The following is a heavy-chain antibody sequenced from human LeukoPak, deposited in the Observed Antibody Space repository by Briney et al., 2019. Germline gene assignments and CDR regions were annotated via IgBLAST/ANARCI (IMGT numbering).Heavy chain of an antibody. V-gene: IGHV3-23*01. CDR3: AKDRDILAGYYIEGYFDC. CDR1: GFTFSSYA. D-gene: IGHD3-9*01. Sequence: GGSLRLSCAASGFTFSSYAMSWVRQAPGKGLEWVSGISGSGSSTYYADSVKGRFTIARDNSKNTLYLQMNSLRAEDTAVYYCAKDRDILAGYYIEGYFDCWGQGTLVTVSS. J-gene: IGHJ4*02. CDR2: ISGSGSST.